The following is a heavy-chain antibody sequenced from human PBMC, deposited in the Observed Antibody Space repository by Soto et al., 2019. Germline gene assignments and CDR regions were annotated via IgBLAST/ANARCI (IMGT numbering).Heavy chain of an antibody. Sequence: PSETLSLTCAVYGGSGGSFSGYYWSWIRQPPGKGLEWIGEINHSGSTNYNPSLKSRVTISVDTSKNQFSLKLSSVTAADTAVYYCARNKYDSSGYYNYYYGMDVWGQGTTVTVSS. J-gene: IGHJ6*02. CDR2: INHSGST. CDR3: ARNKYDSSGYYNYYYGMDV. D-gene: IGHD3-22*01. CDR1: GGSGGSFSGYY. V-gene: IGHV4-34*01.